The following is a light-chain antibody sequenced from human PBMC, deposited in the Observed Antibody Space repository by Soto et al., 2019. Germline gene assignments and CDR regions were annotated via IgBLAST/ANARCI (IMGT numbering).Light chain of an antibody. Sequence: DIQMTQSPSTLSASVGDRVTITCRARQSISGWLAWYQQKPGKTPKLLISKSSSLQSGVPSRFTGSGSGTEFTLVISSLQPEDFATYYCQQYSDSWTFGQGTKVEIK. CDR3: QQYSDSWT. CDR1: QSISGW. V-gene: IGKV1-5*03. CDR2: KSS. J-gene: IGKJ1*01.